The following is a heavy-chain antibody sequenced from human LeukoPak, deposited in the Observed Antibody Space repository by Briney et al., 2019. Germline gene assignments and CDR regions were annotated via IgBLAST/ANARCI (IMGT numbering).Heavy chain of an antibody. Sequence: SQTLSLTCAISGDSVSSNSVAWNWIRQSPSRGLEWLGRTYYRSKWYNDYAVSVKSRITINADTSKNQFSPQLNSVTPEDTAMYYCARRMAGGGHGMDVWGLGTTVTVSS. V-gene: IGHV6-1*01. CDR2: TYYRSKWYN. CDR1: GDSVSSNSVA. J-gene: IGHJ6*02. D-gene: IGHD3-16*01. CDR3: ARRMAGGGHGMDV.